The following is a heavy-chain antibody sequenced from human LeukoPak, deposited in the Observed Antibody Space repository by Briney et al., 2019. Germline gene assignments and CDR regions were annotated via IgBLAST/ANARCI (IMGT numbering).Heavy chain of an antibody. V-gene: IGHV4-59*01. J-gene: IGHJ3*02. CDR1: GGSISSYY. CDR2: TYYSGST. Sequence: SETLSLTCIVSGGSISSYYWSWIRQPPGKGLEWIGYTYYSGSTNYNPSLKSRVTISVDTSKNQFSLNLYSVTAADTAVYYCARDKPYDSSGYSWAFDIWGQGTMVTVSS. D-gene: IGHD3-22*01. CDR3: ARDKPYDSSGYSWAFDI.